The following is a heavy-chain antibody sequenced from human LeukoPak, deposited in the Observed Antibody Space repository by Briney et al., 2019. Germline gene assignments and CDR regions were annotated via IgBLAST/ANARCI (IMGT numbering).Heavy chain of an antibody. CDR2: ISSSGSTI. J-gene: IGHJ4*02. Sequence: QAGGSLRLSCAASGFTFSSYEMNWVRQAPGKGLEWVSYISSSGSTIYYADSVKGRFTISRDNAKNSLYLQMNSLRAEDTAVYYCARAQRRRITMLVVASHFDYWGQGTLVTVSS. D-gene: IGHD3-22*01. V-gene: IGHV3-48*03. CDR3: ARAQRRRITMLVVASHFDY. CDR1: GFTFSSYE.